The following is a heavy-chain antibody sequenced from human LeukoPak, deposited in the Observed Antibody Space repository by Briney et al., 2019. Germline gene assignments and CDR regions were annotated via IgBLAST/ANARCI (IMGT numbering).Heavy chain of an antibody. D-gene: IGHD6-19*01. V-gene: IGHV5-51*01. CDR3: ARQSVTVAGPPFDY. J-gene: IGHJ4*02. CDR1: GYSFTTYW. Sequence: GESLKISSKGSGYSFTTYWIGWVRQMPGKGLEWMGIIYPGDSDTRYSPSFQGQVIISADKSISTAYVQWSSLKASDTAMYYCARQSVTVAGPPFDYWGQGTLVTVSS. CDR2: IYPGDSDT.